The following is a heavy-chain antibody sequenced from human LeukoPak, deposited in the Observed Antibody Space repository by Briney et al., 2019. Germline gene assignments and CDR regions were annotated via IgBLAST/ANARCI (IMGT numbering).Heavy chain of an antibody. D-gene: IGHD3-9*01. CDR1: GFAFSSYG. J-gene: IGHJ6*02. Sequence: GGSLRLSCAASGFAFSSYGMHWVRQAPGKGLEWVAVISYDGSNKYYADSVKGRFTISRDNSKNTLYLQMNSLRAEDTAVYYCAKDRRYYDILTGYPQDYYYGMDVWGQGTTVTVSS. CDR2: ISYDGSNK. V-gene: IGHV3-30*18. CDR3: AKDRRYYDILTGYPQDYYYGMDV.